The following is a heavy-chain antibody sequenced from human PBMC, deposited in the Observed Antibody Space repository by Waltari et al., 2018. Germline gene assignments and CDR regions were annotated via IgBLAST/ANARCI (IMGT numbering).Heavy chain of an antibody. Sequence: EVQLVESGGGLVQPGGSLRLSCAASGITVGNNDMSWVRQAPGKGLELISLIYSNGSTYYADSVKGRFTISRDNSKNTLYLQMNSLRSEDTAVYFCARDPPGVAAAGPGRGWGQGTLVTVSS. CDR2: IYSNGST. CDR1: GITVGNND. J-gene: IGHJ4*02. CDR3: ARDPPGVAAAGPGRG. D-gene: IGHD6-25*01. V-gene: IGHV3-66*02.